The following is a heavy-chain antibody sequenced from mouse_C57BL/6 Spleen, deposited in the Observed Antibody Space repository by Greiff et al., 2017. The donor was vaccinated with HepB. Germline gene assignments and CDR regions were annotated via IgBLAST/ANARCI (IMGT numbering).Heavy chain of an antibody. CDR3: ARAFPYDYGYFDY. CDR1: GYAFSSSW. J-gene: IGHJ2*01. D-gene: IGHD2-4*01. V-gene: IGHV1-82*01. Sequence: QVQLQQSGAELVKPGASVKISCKASGYAFSSSWMNWVKQRPGKGLEWIGRIYPGDGDTNYNGKFKGKATLTADKSSSTAYMQLSSLTSEDSAVYFCARAFPYDYGYFDYWGQGTTLTVSS. CDR2: IYPGDGDT.